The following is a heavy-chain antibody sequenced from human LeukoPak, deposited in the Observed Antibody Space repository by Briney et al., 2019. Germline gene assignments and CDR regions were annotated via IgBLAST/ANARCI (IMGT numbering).Heavy chain of an antibody. CDR2: INTDGRTT. CDR1: GFTFSSYW. J-gene: IGHJ4*02. Sequence: GGSLRLSCAASGFTFSSYWMHWVRPAPGKGLVWVSRINTDGRTTNYADSVKGRFTISRDNAKNSLYLQMNSLRAEDTAVYYCAREGATGGFDYWGQGTLVTVSS. V-gene: IGHV3-74*01. D-gene: IGHD1-26*01. CDR3: AREGATGGFDY.